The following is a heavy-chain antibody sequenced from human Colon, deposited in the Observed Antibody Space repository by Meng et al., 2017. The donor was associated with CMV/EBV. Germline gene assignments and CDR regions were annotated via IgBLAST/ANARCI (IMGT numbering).Heavy chain of an antibody. CDR1: GFTFGDYW. J-gene: IGHJ4*02. CDR3: ARDVSRSAAIY. V-gene: IGHV3-7*01. Sequence: GESLKISCAATGFTFGDYWMSWVRQAPGKGLEWVADIKQDGSTKYYVASVKGRFTISRDNAKNSLYLQMNSLRAEDTAVYYCARDVSRSAAIYWGQGTLVTVSS. CDR2: IKQDGSTK. D-gene: IGHD2-2*01.